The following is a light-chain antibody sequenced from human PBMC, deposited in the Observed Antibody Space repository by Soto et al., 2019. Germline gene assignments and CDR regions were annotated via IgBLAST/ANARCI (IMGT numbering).Light chain of an antibody. CDR1: SSNIGSKT. CDR2: NNI. CDR3: GAWDVSLNGYV. V-gene: IGLV1-44*01. Sequence: QSVLTQPPSASGAPGQRVTISCSGSSSNIGSKTVSWNQQLPGTAPKLLIYNNIERPSGVPDRFSGSKSGTSASLAISGLQSEDEADYYCGAWDVSLNGYVFGVGTKLTVL. J-gene: IGLJ1*01.